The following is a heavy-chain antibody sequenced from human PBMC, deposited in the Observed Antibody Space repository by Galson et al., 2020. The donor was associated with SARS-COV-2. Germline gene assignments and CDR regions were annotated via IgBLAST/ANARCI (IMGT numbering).Heavy chain of an antibody. J-gene: IGHJ4*02. CDR1: GFTFSSHA. V-gene: IGHV3-33*01. CDR2: IFFDGSDK. D-gene: IGHD6-19*01. Sequence: GESLKIFCAAPGFTFSSHAMHWVRQAPGKRLEWVAQIFFDGSDKYYGDSVKGRFTISRDSSKNTVYLQMNNLRADDTAVYYCARDGQTSSGWAFDYWGQGTLVTVSS. CDR3: ARDGQTSSGWAFDY.